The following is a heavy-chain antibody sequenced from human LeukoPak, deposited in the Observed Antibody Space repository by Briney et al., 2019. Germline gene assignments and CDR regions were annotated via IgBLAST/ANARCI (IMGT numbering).Heavy chain of an antibody. CDR3: AKDEQWQPTYFDY. CDR2: ISGSGGST. J-gene: IGHJ4*02. D-gene: IGHD6-19*01. CDR1: GFTFSSYA. Sequence: GGSLTLSCAASGFTFSSYAMSWVRQAQGKGLEWVSAISGSGGSTYYADSVKGRFTISRDSSKNTLNLQINSLRAEDTAVYYCAKDEQWQPTYFDYWGQGTLVTVSS. V-gene: IGHV3-23*01.